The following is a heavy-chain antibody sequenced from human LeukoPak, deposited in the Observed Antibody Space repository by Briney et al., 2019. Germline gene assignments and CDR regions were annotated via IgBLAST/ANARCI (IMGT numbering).Heavy chain of an antibody. V-gene: IGHV4-39*01. CDR1: GGSISSSSYY. Sequence: SETLSLTCTVSGGSISSSSYYWGWIRQPPGKGLEWIGSIYYSGSTYYNPSLKSRVTISVDTSKNQFSLKLSSVTAADTAVYYCARQPYDFWSGILYYFGYWGQGTLVTVSS. CDR3: ARQPYDFWSGILYYFGY. CDR2: IYYSGST. J-gene: IGHJ4*02. D-gene: IGHD3-3*01.